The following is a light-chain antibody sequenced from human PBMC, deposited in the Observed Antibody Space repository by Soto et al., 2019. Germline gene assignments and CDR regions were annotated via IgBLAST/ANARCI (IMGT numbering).Light chain of an antibody. CDR2: DVN. CDR3: SSYTYSSTLYV. V-gene: IGLV2-14*01. CDR1: SSDVGGYSY. Sequence: QSALTQPASVSGSPGQSITISCTGTSSDVGGYSYVSWYQQHPGKAPKLMIYDVNNRPSGVSNRFSGSKSGNTASRTISGLQAEDEADYYCSSYTYSSTLYVFGTGTKVTVL. J-gene: IGLJ1*01.